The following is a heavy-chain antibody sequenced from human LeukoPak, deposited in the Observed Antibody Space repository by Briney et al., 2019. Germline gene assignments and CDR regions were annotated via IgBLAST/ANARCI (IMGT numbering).Heavy chain of an antibody. CDR2: ISAYNGNT. Sequence: GASVKVSCKASGYTFTSYGISWVRQAPGQGLEWMGWISAYNGNTNYAQKLQGRVTMTTDTSTSTAYMELSSLRSEDTAVYYCASGDTSAYHILSDYWGQGTLVTVSS. CDR1: GYTFTSYG. CDR3: ASGDTSAYHILSDY. D-gene: IGHD3-22*01. V-gene: IGHV1-18*01. J-gene: IGHJ4*02.